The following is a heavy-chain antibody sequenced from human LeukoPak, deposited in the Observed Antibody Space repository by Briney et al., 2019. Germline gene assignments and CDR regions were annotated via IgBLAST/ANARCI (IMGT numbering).Heavy chain of an antibody. CDR3: AREVPRYYYDSSGQGAFDI. V-gene: IGHV3-21*01. D-gene: IGHD3-22*01. J-gene: IGHJ3*02. CDR1: GFTFSSYS. Sequence: GGSLRLSCAASGFTFSSYSMNWVHQAPGKGLEWVSSISSSSSYIYYADSVKGRFTISRDNAKNSLYLQMNSLRAEDTAVYYCAREVPRYYYDSSGQGAFDIWGQGTMVTVSS. CDR2: ISSSSSYI.